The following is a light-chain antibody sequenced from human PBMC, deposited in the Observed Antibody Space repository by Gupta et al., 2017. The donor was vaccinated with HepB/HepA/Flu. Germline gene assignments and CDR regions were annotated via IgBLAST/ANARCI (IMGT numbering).Light chain of an antibody. V-gene: IGKV3-11*01. CDR2: DAS. CDR1: QSVDNY. J-gene: IGKJ1*01. Sequence: IVLTQSPATLSLSPGERATLSCRASQSVDNYLAWYQQKPGQAPRLLISDASDRATGIPARFSGSGSGTDXTLTISXREQEDFAGYYCQQRSSWPQWSFGXGTKVEIK. CDR3: QQRSSWPQWS.